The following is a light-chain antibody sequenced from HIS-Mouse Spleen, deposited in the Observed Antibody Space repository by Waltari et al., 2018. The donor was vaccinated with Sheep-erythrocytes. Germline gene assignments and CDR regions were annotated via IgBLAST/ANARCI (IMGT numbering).Light chain of an antibody. J-gene: IGLJ2*01. CDR2: DVS. CDR1: SSDVGGYNY. V-gene: IGLV2-11*01. Sequence: QSALTQPRSVSGSPGQSVTISCTGTSSDVGGYNYVSWYQQHPGKAPKLMIYDVSKRPSVVPDSFSGSKSGNTASLTISGLQAEDEADYYCCSYAGSYTLVFGGGTKLTVL. CDR3: CSYAGSYTLV.